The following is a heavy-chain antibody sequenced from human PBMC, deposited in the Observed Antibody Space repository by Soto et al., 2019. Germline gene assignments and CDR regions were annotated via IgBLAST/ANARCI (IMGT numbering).Heavy chain of an antibody. CDR3: AGALRWFGEETYWFDP. D-gene: IGHD3-10*01. V-gene: IGHV4-59*08. CDR1: GGSISSYY. J-gene: IGHJ5*02. CDR2: IYYSGST. Sequence: QVQLQESGPGLVKPSETLSLTCTVSGGSISSYYWSWIRQPPGKGLECIGYIYYSGSTNYNPSLKSRVTISVDTSKNQFSLKLSSVTAADPAVYYCAGALRWFGEETYWFDPWGQGTLVTVSS.